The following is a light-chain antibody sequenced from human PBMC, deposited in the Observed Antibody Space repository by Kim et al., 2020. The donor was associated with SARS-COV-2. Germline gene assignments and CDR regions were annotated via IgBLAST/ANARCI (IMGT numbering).Light chain of an antibody. J-gene: IGLJ3*02. Sequence: QSALTQPASVSESPGQSITISCTGSSSDVGGYNYVSWHQQHPGKAPKFMIYDVSKRPSGVSNRFSGSKSGNTASLTISGLQAEDEADYYCGSYTSSNTWVFAGGIQLTVL. V-gene: IGLV2-14*01. CDR3: GSYTSSNTWV. CDR2: DVS. CDR1: SSDVGGYNY.